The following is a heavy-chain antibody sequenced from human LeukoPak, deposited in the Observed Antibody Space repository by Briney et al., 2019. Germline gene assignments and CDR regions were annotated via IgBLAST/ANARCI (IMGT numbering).Heavy chain of an antibody. V-gene: IGHV3-7*03. CDR1: GFTFGKYW. CDR3: ARDQYDTWSRRGNFDS. Sequence: PGGSLRLSCVAPGFTFGKYWMSWVRQAPGKGLEWVANIKLDGSEKNYVDSVKGRFTISRDNTKNSLYPQMNSLRVEDTAVFYCARDQYDTWSRRGNFDSWGQGTLVIVSS. D-gene: IGHD3-3*01. CDR2: IKLDGSEK. J-gene: IGHJ4*02.